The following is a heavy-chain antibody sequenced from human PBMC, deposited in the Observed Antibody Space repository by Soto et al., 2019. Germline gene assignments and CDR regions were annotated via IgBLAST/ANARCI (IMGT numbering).Heavy chain of an antibody. D-gene: IGHD2-21*02. CDR1: GGYISRYY. V-gene: IGHV4-59*01. CDR2: MYNTGST. Sequence: PSETLSLTCPVSGGYISRYYWSWIRQPPGKGLEWIGYMYNTGSTVYNPSFKSRVTISVDTSKNQFSLKLNSVTAADTAVYYCARDLWGYCGTDCYPLDVWGQGTTVTVSS. CDR3: ARDLWGYCGTDCYPLDV. J-gene: IGHJ6*02.